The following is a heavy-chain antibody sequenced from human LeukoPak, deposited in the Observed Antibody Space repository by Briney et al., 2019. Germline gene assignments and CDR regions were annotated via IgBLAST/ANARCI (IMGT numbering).Heavy chain of an antibody. D-gene: IGHD5-18*01. Sequence: PSETLSLTCAVYGGSFSGYYWSWIRQPPGKGLEWIGEINHSGSTNYNPSPKSRVTISVDTSKNQFSLKLSSVTAADTAVYYCAREPPVDTAYYFDYWGQGTLVTVSS. CDR3: AREPPVDTAYYFDY. CDR1: GGSFSGYY. V-gene: IGHV4-34*01. CDR2: INHSGST. J-gene: IGHJ4*02.